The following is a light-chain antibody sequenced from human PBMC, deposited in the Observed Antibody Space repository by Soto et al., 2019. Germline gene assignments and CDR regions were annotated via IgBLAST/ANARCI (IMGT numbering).Light chain of an antibody. CDR1: QSVNSN. Sequence: EKVMTQSPATLSVSPGERATLSCRASQSVNSNLAWYQQKPGQAPRLLIYGASARATGIPARFSGSGSGTEFTLTISSLQSEDFAVYYCQQYNNRPRTFGQGTKVDIK. J-gene: IGKJ1*01. V-gene: IGKV3-15*01. CDR2: GAS. CDR3: QQYNNRPRT.